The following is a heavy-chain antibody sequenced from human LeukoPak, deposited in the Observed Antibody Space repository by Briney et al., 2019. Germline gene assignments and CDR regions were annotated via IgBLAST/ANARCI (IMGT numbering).Heavy chain of an antibody. V-gene: IGHV4-34*01. CDR3: ARGRENIVVVPAAMALKERQPFDP. J-gene: IGHJ5*02. Sequence: TTSETLSLTCAVYGGSFSGYYWSWIRQPPGKGLEWIGEINHSGSTNYNPSLKSRVTISVDTSKNQFSLKLSSVTAADTAVYYCARGRENIVVVPAAMALKERQPFDPWGQGTLVTVSS. CDR1: GGSFSGYY. D-gene: IGHD2-2*01. CDR2: INHSGST.